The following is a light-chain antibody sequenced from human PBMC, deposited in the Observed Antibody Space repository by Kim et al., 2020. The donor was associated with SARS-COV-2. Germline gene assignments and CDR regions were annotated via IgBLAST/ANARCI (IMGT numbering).Light chain of an antibody. CDR3: AAWDDRLNGVV. J-gene: IGLJ3*02. CDR1: RPHIGSNV. Sequence: GQRVTMSCSGRRPHIGSNVVNWYQQIPGTAPRLVMYKNNQRPSGVPNRFSGSKSGTSASLAISGLQSEDEADYYCAAWDDRLNGVVFGGGTQLTVL. V-gene: IGLV1-44*01. CDR2: KNN.